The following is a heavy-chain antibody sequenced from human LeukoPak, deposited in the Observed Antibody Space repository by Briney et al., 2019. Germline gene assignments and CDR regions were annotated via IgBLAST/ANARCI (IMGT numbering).Heavy chain of an antibody. D-gene: IGHD3-3*01. V-gene: IGHV4-59*08. CDR2: IYYSGST. CDR1: GGSISSYY. Sequence: PSETLSLTCTVSGGSISSYYWSWIRQPPGKGLEWIGYIYYSGSTNYNPSLKSRVTISVDTSKNQFSLKLSSVTAADTAVYYCAREGQNTIFGVVTQRGVFDYWGQGTLVTVSS. CDR3: AREGQNTIFGVVTQRGVFDY. J-gene: IGHJ4*02.